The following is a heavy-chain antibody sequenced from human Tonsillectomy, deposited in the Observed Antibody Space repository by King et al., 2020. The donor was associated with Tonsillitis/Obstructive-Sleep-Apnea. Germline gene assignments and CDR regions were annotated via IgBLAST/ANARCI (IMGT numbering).Heavy chain of an antibody. CDR3: ARTEEPEPIVVVVAASDY. CDR2: ISSSSSYI. CDR1: GFTFSSYS. D-gene: IGHD2-15*01. V-gene: IGHV3-21*01. J-gene: IGHJ4*02. Sequence: VQLVESGGGLVKPGGSLRLSCAASGFTFSSYSMNWVRQAPGKGLEWVSSISSSSSYIYYADSVKGRFTISRDNAKNSLYLQMNSLRAEDTAVYYCARTEEPEPIVVVVAASDYWGQGTLVTVSS.